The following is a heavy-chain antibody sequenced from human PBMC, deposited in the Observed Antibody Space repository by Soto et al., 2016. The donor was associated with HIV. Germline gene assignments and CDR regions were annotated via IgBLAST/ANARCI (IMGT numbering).Heavy chain of an antibody. J-gene: IGHJ5*02. D-gene: IGHD2-15*01. Sequence: QVQLVQSGAEVKKPGSSVKVSCKASGGTFSNYAISWVRQAPGQGLEWMGGIIPIFDTANYAQKFQGRVTITADESTSTAYMELSSLRSEDTAVYYCARGVNCGGGSCYPRWFDPWGQGTLVTVSS. CDR3: ARGVNCGGGSCYPRWFDP. CDR1: GGTFSNYA. V-gene: IGHV1-69*13. CDR2: IIPIFDTA.